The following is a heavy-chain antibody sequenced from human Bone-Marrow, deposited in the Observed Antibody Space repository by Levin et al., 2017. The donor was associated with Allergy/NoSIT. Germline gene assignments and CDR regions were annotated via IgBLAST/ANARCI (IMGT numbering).Heavy chain of an antibody. Sequence: AGGSLRLSCAASGFTFSDHYMDWVRQAPGKGLEWVGRTRNKANSYTTEYAASVKGRFTISRDDSKNSLYLQMNSLKTEDTAVYYCARGPEPFSTMGGGANSRYYYYMDVGGKGTTVTVSS. D-gene: IGHD3-10*01. CDR2: TRNKANSYTT. V-gene: IGHV3-72*01. CDR1: GFTFSDHY. CDR3: ARGPEPFSTMGGGANSRYYYYMDV. J-gene: IGHJ6*03.